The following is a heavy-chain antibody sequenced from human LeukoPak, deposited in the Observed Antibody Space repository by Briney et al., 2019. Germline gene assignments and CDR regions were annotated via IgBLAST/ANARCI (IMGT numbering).Heavy chain of an antibody. CDR3: AKDPFGDFWSGYYTGHFDY. Sequence: PGGSLRLSCAASGFTFSSYAMSWVRQAPGKGLEWVSAISGSGGSTYYADSVKGRFTISRDNSKNTLYLQMNSLRAEDTAVYYCAKDPFGDFWSGYYTGHFDYWGQGTLVTVSS. J-gene: IGHJ4*02. V-gene: IGHV3-23*01. D-gene: IGHD3-3*01. CDR2: ISGSGGST. CDR1: GFTFSSYA.